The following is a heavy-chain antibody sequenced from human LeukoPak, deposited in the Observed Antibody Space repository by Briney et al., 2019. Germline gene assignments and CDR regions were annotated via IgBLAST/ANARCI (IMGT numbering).Heavy chain of an antibody. D-gene: IGHD1-26*01. CDR2: ISGSGGST. CDR1: GFTFSSYA. Sequence: PGRSLRLSCAASGFTFSSYAMSWVRQAPGKGLEWVSAISGSGGSTYYADSVKGRFTISRDNSKNTLYLQMNSLRAEDTAVYYCAREVGIRGHFDYWGRGTPVTVSS. V-gene: IGHV3-23*01. CDR3: AREVGIRGHFDY. J-gene: IGHJ4*02.